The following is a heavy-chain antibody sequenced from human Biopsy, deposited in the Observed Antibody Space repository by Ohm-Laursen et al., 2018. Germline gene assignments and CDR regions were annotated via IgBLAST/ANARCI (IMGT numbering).Heavy chain of an antibody. CDR3: TRGGYYYDSLAYYYWFDP. V-gene: IGHV1-2*02. D-gene: IGHD3-22*01. Sequence: AASVKVSCKASGFSFTGYYIHWVRQAPGQGLEWMGWISPKSGGTNYAQKFQGRVTMTRDTSISTAYVDLSSLRSDDTAVYYCTRGGYYYDSLAYYYWFDPWGQGTLVTVTS. CDR1: GFSFTGYY. J-gene: IGHJ5*02. CDR2: ISPKSGGT.